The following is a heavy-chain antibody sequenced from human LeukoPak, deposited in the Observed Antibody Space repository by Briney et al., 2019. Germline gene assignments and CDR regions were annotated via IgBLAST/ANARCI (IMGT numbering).Heavy chain of an antibody. V-gene: IGHV4-4*07. J-gene: IGHJ4*02. CDR2: IYTSGST. CDR3: ARDLDSYSSSWYPYTSGWYLDY. D-gene: IGHD6-13*01. Sequence: SETLSLTCTVSGGSLSSYYWSWIRQPAGKGLEWIGRIYTSGSTNYNPSLKSRVTMSVDTSKNQFSLKLSSVTAADTAVYYCARDLDSYSSSWYPYTSGWYLDYWGQGTLVTVSS. CDR1: GGSLSSYY.